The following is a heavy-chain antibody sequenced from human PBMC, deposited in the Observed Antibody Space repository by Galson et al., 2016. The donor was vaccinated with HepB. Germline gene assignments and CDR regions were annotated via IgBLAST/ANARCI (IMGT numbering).Heavy chain of an antibody. D-gene: IGHD3-16*01. CDR3: ARVRGSSWGGGFDF. Sequence: SETLSLTCSVSGYSIINGYYWDWIRQPPGKGLEWIGSVHHTGNTYYNPSLKSRVTISMDTARNQFSLKLYILTAADTAVYYCARVRGSSWGGGFDFWGQGTPVPFSS. V-gene: IGHV4-38-2*02. CDR1: GYSIINGYY. CDR2: VHHTGNT. J-gene: IGHJ4*02.